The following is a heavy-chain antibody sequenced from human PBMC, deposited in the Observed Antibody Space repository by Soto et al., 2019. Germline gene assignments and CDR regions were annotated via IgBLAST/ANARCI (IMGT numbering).Heavy chain of an antibody. CDR3: ARARLYCSGGPCYSTAAFDL. CDR1: GYSFSSYW. V-gene: IGHV5-51*01. Sequence: GESLKISCKGSGYSFSSYWIGWVRQMPGKGLEWMGIIYADNSDTRYIPSFQGQVTISVDKSTSSAYLQWSSLKASDTAMYYCARARLYCSGGPCYSTAAFDLWGQGTMVTVSS. D-gene: IGHD2-15*01. CDR2: IYADNSDT. J-gene: IGHJ3*01.